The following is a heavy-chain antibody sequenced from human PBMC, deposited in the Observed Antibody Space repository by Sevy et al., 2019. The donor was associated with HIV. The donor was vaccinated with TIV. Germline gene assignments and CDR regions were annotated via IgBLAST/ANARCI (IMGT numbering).Heavy chain of an antibody. CDR3: AKDAKQQLVPGYYYYYYYGMDV. Sequence: GGSLRLSYAASGFTFSSYAMSWVRQAPGKGLEWVSAISGSGGSTYYADSVKGRFTISRDNSKNTLYLQMNSLRAEDTAVYYCAKDAKQQLVPGYYYYYYYGMDVWGQGTTVTVSS. CDR2: ISGSGGST. CDR1: GFTFSSYA. J-gene: IGHJ6*02. D-gene: IGHD6-13*01. V-gene: IGHV3-23*01.